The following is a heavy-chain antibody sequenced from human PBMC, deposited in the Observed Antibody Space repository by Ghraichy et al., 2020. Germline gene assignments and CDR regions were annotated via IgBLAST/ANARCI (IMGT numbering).Heavy chain of an antibody. V-gene: IGHV4-34*01. J-gene: IGHJ5*01. CDR2: TSHSGIT. Sequence: SETLSLTCAVYGGGSFMGYYWSWIRQSPEKGLEWIGETSHSGITKFNPSLSSRVTISVDTSKNQFSLNLRSVTAADTAVYYCTRAPRHVTVFEVVFSYGSFDSWGQGTPVTVSS. CDR1: GGGSFMGYY. CDR3: TRAPRHVTVFEVVFSYGSFDS. D-gene: IGHD6-13*01.